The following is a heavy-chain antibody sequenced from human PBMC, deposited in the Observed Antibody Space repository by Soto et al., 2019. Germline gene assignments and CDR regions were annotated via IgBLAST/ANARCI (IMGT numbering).Heavy chain of an antibody. Sequence: SETLSLTCTVSGGSISSGDYYWSLIRQPPGKGLEWIGYIYYSGSTYYNPSLKSRVTISVDTSKNQFSLKLSSVSAADTAVYYCAFFGGNYIYIDYRGPGTLVSVSS. CDR2: IYYSGST. V-gene: IGHV4-30-4*01. D-gene: IGHD2-21*02. CDR1: GGSISSGDYY. CDR3: AFFGGNYIYIDY. J-gene: IGHJ4*02.